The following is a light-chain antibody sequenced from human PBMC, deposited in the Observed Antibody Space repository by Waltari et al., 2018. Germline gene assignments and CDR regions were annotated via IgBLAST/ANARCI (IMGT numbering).Light chain of an antibody. CDR3: QQHYSNPLT. CDR2: WAS. V-gene: IGKV4-1*01. CDR1: QSVLYSSNNKNY. Sequence: DIVMTQSPDSLAVSLGERATINCKSSQSVLYSSNNKNYLTWYQQKPGQPPKLLISWASTRESGVPDRFSGSGSGTDFTLTITSLQAEDVAVYYCQQHYSNPLTFGGGTKVEIK. J-gene: IGKJ4*01.